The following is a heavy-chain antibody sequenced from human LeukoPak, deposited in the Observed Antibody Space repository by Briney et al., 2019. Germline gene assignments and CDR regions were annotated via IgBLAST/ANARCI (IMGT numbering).Heavy chain of an antibody. V-gene: IGHV3-30*03. D-gene: IGHD1-26*01. CDR2: ISYDGSNK. Sequence: GRSLRLSCAASGFTFSSYGMHWVRQAPGKGLEGVAVISYDGSNKYYADSVKGRFTISRDNSKNTLYLQMNSLRAEDTAVYYCARDRVGATDYFDYWGQGTLVTVSS. CDR3: ARDRVGATDYFDY. J-gene: IGHJ4*02. CDR1: GFTFSSYG.